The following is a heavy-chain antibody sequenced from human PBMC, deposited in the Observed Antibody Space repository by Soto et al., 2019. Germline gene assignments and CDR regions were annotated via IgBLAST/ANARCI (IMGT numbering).Heavy chain of an antibody. CDR1: GDSINNYY. J-gene: IGHJ4*02. Sequence: LSLTCTVSGDSINNYYWIWIRQPPGKGLEWIGYIYYSGSTNYNPSLKSRVTISLDTSKNQFSLKLSSVTAADTAVYYCARDGRGYSGYSYDYWGQGTLVTVSS. CDR2: IYYSGST. D-gene: IGHD5-12*01. CDR3: ARDGRGYSGYSYDY. V-gene: IGHV4-59*01.